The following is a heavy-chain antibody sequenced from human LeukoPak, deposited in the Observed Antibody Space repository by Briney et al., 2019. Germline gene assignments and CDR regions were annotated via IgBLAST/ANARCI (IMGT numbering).Heavy chain of an antibody. CDR2: IKSKTDGGTT. CDR1: GFTFSNAW. Sequence: GSLRLSCAASGFTFSNAWMSWVRQAPGKGLEWVGRIKSKTDGGTTDYAAPVKGRFTISRDDSKNTLYLQMNSLKTEDTAVYYCTTPAVSGYDPYYFDYWGQGTLVTVSS. CDR3: TTPAVSGYDPYYFDY. J-gene: IGHJ4*02. D-gene: IGHD5-12*01. V-gene: IGHV3-15*01.